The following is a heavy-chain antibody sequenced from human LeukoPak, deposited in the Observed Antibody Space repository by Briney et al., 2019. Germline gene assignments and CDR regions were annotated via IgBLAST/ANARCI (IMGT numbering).Heavy chain of an antibody. CDR1: GHTLTGYY. CDR3: ARDLNSSGWKGAFDY. CDR2: TNPGGDFT. D-gene: IGHD6-19*01. J-gene: IGHJ4*02. Sequence: ASVKVSCKASGHTLTGYYLHWVRQAPGQGLEWMGITNPGGDFTTYAQNFQGRVTMTRDTSTSTVYMELSRLRSEDTAVYYCARDLNSSGWKGAFDYWGQGTLVTVSS. V-gene: IGHV1-46*01.